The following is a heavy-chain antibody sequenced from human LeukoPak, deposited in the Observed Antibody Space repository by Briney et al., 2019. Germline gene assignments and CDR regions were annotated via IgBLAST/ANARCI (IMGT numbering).Heavy chain of an antibody. V-gene: IGHV3-7*03. D-gene: IGHD3-10*01. CDR2: IKQDGSEK. Sequence: GGSLRLSCAAPGFTFSSYWMSWVRQAPGKGLEWVANIKQDGSEKYYVDSVKGRFTISRDNAKNSLYLQMNSLRAEDTAVYYCARASVVRGVIIEYYFDYWGQGTLVTVSS. CDR1: GFTFSSYW. CDR3: ARASVVRGVIIEYYFDY. J-gene: IGHJ4*02.